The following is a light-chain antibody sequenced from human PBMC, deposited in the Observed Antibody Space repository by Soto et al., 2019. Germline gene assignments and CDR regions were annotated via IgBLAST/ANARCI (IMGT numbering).Light chain of an antibody. Sequence: EIVLTQSPATLSLSPGERATLSCRASQSVSSYLAWYQQKPGQAPRLLIYDASNRATGIPARFSGSGSGTDFTLTIGSLEPEEFAVYYCQQRSNWLSTFGQGTRLEIK. CDR2: DAS. CDR1: QSVSSY. J-gene: IGKJ5*01. CDR3: QQRSNWLST. V-gene: IGKV3-11*01.